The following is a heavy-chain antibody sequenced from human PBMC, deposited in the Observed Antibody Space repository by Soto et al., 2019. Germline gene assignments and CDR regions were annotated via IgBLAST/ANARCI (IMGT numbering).Heavy chain of an antibody. Sequence: GGSLILSCAASGFTFTSNSMNWVRQAPGEGLEWISYITSSSSTIYYADSVKGRFTISRDNAKNSVYLQMNSLRDDDTAVYYCARGRVGTAYFDYWGQGARVTVSS. CDR3: ARGRVGTAYFDY. CDR2: ITSSSSTI. CDR1: GFTFTSNS. D-gene: IGHD2-21*02. J-gene: IGHJ4*02. V-gene: IGHV3-48*02.